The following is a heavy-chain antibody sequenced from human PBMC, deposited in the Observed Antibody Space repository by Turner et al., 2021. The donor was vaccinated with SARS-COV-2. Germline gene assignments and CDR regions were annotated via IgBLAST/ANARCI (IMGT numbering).Heavy chain of an antibody. V-gene: IGHV3-48*03. Sequence: EVQLVESGGGLVQPGGSLRLSCAASGFTFSSYEMNWVRQAPGKGLEWVSYISLSGSTIYYADSVKGRFTISRDNSKNTLFLQMNSLRAEDTAVYYCARETREARFDPWGQGTLVTVSS. CDR3: ARETREARFDP. D-gene: IGHD1-26*01. J-gene: IGHJ5*02. CDR2: ISLSGSTI. CDR1: GFTFSSYE.